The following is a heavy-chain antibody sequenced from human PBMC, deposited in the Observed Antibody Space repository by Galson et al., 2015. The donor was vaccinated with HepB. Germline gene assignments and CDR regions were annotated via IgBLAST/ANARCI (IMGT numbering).Heavy chain of an antibody. V-gene: IGHV3-21*01. Sequence: SLRLSCAASGFTFSSYSMNWVRQAPGKGLEWVSSISSSSSYIYYADSVKGRFTISRDNAKNSLYLQMNSLRTEDTAVYYCASHQTSVADDYWGQGTLVTVSS. D-gene: IGHD6-19*01. CDR3: ASHQTSVADDY. CDR2: ISSSSSYI. J-gene: IGHJ4*02. CDR1: GFTFSSYS.